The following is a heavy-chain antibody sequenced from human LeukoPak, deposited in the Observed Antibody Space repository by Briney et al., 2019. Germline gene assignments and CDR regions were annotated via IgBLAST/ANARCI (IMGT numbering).Heavy chain of an antibody. Sequence: PGGSLRLSCAASGFTFSSYSMNWVRQAPGEGLEWVSSISSSSSYIYYADSVKGRFTISRGNAKNSLYLQMNSLRAEDTAVYYCARVIGGYGDYWGQGTLVTVSS. CDR2: ISSSSSYI. CDR3: ARVIGGYGDY. CDR1: GFTFSSYS. D-gene: IGHD5-12*01. V-gene: IGHV3-21*01. J-gene: IGHJ4*02.